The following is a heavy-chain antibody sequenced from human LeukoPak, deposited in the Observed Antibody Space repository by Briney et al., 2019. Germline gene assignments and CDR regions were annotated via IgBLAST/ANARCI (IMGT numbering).Heavy chain of an antibody. V-gene: IGHV4-59*01. CDR2: IYYSGST. J-gene: IGHJ4*02. CDR3: ARGAIAVAGTIEY. CDR1: GDSTSSYY. D-gene: IGHD6-19*01. Sequence: SETLSLTCTVSGDSTSSYYWSWIRQPPGKGLEWIGYIYYSGSTNYNPSLKSRVTISVDTSKNQFSLKLSSVSAADTAVYYCARGAIAVAGTIEYWGQGTLVTVSP.